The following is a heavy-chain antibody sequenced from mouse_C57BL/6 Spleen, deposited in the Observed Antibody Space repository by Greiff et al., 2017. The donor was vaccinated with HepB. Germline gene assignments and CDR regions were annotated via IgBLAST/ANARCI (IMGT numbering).Heavy chain of an antibody. Sequence: EVQLQQSGPELVKPGASVKISCKASGYTFTDYYMNWVKQSHGKSLEWIGDINPNNGGTSYNQKFKGKATLTVDKSSSTAYMELRSLTSEDSAVYYCARLIKGLFDYWGQGTTLTVSS. CDR1: GYTFTDYY. CDR3: ARLIKGLFDY. J-gene: IGHJ2*01. CDR2: INPNNGGT. D-gene: IGHD2-4*01. V-gene: IGHV1-26*01.